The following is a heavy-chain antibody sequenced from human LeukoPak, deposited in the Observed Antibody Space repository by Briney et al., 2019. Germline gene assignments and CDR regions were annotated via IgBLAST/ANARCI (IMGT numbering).Heavy chain of an antibody. D-gene: IGHD4-17*01. CDR2: INPSGGST. CDR1: GYTFTSYY. J-gene: IGHJ4*02. Sequence: ASVKVSCKASGYTFTSYYMHWVRQAPGQGLEWMGIINPSGGSTSYAQKFQGRVTISVDTSKNQFSLKLSSVTAADTAVYYCANGPGNYFDYWGQGTLVTVSS. CDR3: ANGPGNYFDY. V-gene: IGHV1-46*03.